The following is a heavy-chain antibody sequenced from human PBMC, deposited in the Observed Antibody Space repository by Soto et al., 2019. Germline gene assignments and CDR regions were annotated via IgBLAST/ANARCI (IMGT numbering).Heavy chain of an antibody. CDR3: VREAEVAGTVYFKY. V-gene: IGHV1-18*01. CDR2: TSAYNGNT. CDR1: GYTFTNYG. D-gene: IGHD6-19*01. Sequence: ASVKVSCKASGYTFTNYGFSWVRQAPGQGLEWMGWTSAYNGNTHYAQKLQGRVSMTRDTSTSTAHMELRSLRSDDTAVYYCVREAEVAGTVYFKYWGQGTLVTVSS. J-gene: IGHJ1*01.